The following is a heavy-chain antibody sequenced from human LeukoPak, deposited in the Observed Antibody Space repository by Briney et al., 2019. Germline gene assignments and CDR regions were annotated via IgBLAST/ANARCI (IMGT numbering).Heavy chain of an antibody. CDR2: IKKDGSEK. Sequence: GGSLRLSCAASGFTFSSHWMSWVRQAPGKGLEWVANIKKDGSEKFYVDSVKGRFTVARDNAKNSLYLQMNSLRAEDTAVYHCARDSGYYDSQWGQGTLVTVSS. CDR1: GFTFSSHW. V-gene: IGHV3-7*01. D-gene: IGHD3-3*01. CDR3: ARDSGYYDSQ. J-gene: IGHJ4*02.